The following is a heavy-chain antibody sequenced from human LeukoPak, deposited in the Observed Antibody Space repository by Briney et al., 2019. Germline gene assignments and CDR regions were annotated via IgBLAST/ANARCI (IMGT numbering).Heavy chain of an antibody. CDR3: ARAGYSYGIISYFDS. CDR2: VST. D-gene: IGHD5-18*01. Sequence: SETLSLTCTVSGGSISGYYWGWIRQPPGKGLEWIGVSTYYNPSLKNRVTISRDTSKNQFSLKLSSVTAADTAIYYCARAGYSYGIISYFDSWGQGTLVTVSS. J-gene: IGHJ4*02. V-gene: IGHV4-39*01. CDR1: GGSISGYY.